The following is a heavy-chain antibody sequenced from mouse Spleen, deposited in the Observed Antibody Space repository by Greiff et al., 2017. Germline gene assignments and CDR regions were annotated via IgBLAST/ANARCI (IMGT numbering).Heavy chain of an antibody. CDR1: GYSITSDYA. Sequence: VQLKESGPGLVKPSQSLSLTCTVTGYSITSDYAWNWIRQFPGNKLEWMGYISYSGSTSYNPSLKSRISITRDTSKNQFFLQLNSVTTEDTATYYCARITHYFDYWGQGTTLTVSS. D-gene: IGHD1-3*01. CDR2: ISYSGST. CDR3: ARITHYFDY. V-gene: IGHV3-2*02. J-gene: IGHJ2*01.